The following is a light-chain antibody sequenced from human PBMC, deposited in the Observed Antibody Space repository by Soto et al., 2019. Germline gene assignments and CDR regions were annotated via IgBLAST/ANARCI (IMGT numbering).Light chain of an antibody. V-gene: IGKV3-20*01. J-gene: IGKJ2*01. Sequence: EIVLTQSPGTLSLSPGERATLSCRASQSLTSTYVAWYQQRPGQAPRLLLYGASSRATRIPDRFSGSGSGTDFTLTLSRLEPEDFAVYYCQQDESSPPSYTFGQGTKLEIK. CDR1: QSLTSTY. CDR3: QQDESSPPSYT. CDR2: GAS.